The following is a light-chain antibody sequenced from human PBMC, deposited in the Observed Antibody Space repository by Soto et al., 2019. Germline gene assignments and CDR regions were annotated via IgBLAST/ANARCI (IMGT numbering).Light chain of an antibody. V-gene: IGKV3-20*01. CDR2: DAS. Sequence: DIVLTQSPGTLSLSPGARATLSCRASQSVPSSYLAWYQQKPGQAPRLLIYDASTRDTGIPDRFSGSGSGTDFILTIGRVEPEDSAVYYWQQHCGPSLYTFGQGTKLEI. CDR1: QSVPSSY. J-gene: IGKJ2*01. CDR3: QQHCGPSLYT.